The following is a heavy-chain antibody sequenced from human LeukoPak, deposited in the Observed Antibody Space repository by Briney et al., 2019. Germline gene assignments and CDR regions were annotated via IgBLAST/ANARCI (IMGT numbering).Heavy chain of an antibody. V-gene: IGHV1-18*01. CDR1: GYTFTSYG. D-gene: IGHD2-21*02. CDR3: ARVCGGDCSTDY. CDR2: ISTYNGNT. Sequence: GASVTVSCTASGYTFTSYGISWVRQAPGQGLEWMGWISTYNGNTNYAQKLQGRVTMTTDTSTSTAYMELRSLRSDDTAVYYCARVCGGDCSTDYWGQGTLVTVSS. J-gene: IGHJ4*02.